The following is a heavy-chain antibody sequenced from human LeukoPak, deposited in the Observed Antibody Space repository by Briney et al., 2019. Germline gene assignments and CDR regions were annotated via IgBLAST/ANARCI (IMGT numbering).Heavy chain of an antibody. CDR3: ARTPYYDILTGYYKSDYFDY. J-gene: IGHJ4*02. CDR2: IYYSGSA. V-gene: IGHV4-30-4*01. Sequence: RTSETLSLTCTVSGGSISSGDYYWSWIRQPPGKGLEWIGYIYYSGSAYYNPSLKSRVTISVDTSKNQFSLKLSSVTAADTAVYYCARTPYYDILTGYYKSDYFDYWGQGTLVTVSS. D-gene: IGHD3-9*01. CDR1: GGSISSGDYY.